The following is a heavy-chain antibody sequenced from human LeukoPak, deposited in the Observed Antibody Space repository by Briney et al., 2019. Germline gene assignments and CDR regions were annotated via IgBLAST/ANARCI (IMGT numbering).Heavy chain of an antibody. CDR1: GYSISSGYY. J-gene: IGHJ6*03. V-gene: IGHV4-38-2*01. D-gene: IGHD2/OR15-2a*01. Sequence: SETLSRTCAVSGYSISSGYYWGWIRQPPGKGLEWIGSIYHSGSTYYNPSLKSRVTISVDTSKNQFSLKLSSVTAADTAVYYCARPLWYYYYMDVWGKGTTVTVSS. CDR3: ARPLWYYYYMDV. CDR2: IYHSGST.